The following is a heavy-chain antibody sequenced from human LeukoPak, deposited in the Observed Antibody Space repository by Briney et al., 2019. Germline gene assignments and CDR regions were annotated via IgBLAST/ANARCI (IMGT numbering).Heavy chain of an antibody. J-gene: IGHJ6*03. Sequence: GGSLTLSCSASELTVSCNYRTWLRQPPAKGLEWVSVIYSGGSTYYADSVKGRFTISSDNSKNTLYLQMSSLRADDTAVYYCAEDRPSQASAGGKGPTVTVSS. CDR1: ELTVSCNY. CDR2: IYSGGST. V-gene: IGHV3-53*01. CDR3: AEDRPSQASA. D-gene: IGHD3-10*01.